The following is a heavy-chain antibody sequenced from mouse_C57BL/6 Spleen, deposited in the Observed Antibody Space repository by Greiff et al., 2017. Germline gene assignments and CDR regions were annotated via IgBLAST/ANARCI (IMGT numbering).Heavy chain of an antibody. D-gene: IGHD2-4*01. CDR3: SRSADMITTEEGFIYYAIDY. J-gene: IGHJ4*01. V-gene: IGHV1-64*01. Sequence: VQLQQPGAELVKPGASVKLSCKASGYTFTSSWMHWVKQRPGQGLEWIGMIHPNSGSTNYNEKFKSKATLTVDKSSSTAYMQLSSLTSEDSAVYYCSRSADMITTEEGFIYYAIDYWGQGTSVTVSS. CDR1: GYTFTSSW. CDR2: IHPNSGST.